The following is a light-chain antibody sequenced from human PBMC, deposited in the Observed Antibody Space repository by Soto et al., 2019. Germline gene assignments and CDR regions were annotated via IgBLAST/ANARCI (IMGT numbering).Light chain of an antibody. J-gene: IGLJ1*01. CDR1: SSNIGINT. V-gene: IGLV1-44*01. CDR2: TDN. Sequence: QSVLTQPPSASGTPGQRVTISCSGSSSNIGINTVNWYQQVPGTAPKLLIYTDNQRPSGVPDRFSGSKSGTSASLAISGLQSKDEADYYCAAWDDSLNGLYVFGTGTKVTVL. CDR3: AAWDDSLNGLYV.